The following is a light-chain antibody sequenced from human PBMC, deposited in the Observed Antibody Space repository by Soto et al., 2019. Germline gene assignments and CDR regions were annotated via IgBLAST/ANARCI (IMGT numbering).Light chain of an antibody. Sequence: QSVLTQPPSVSGAPGQRVTITCNGSSSDIGAGYGVHWYQQLPATAPKLLIHGNSGRPSGVPDRFSASKSGTSASLAITGLQAEDEADYYCHSYDSTLTFVIFGGGTKLTVL. CDR2: GNS. CDR1: SSDIGAGYG. V-gene: IGLV1-40*01. CDR3: HSYDSTLTFVI. J-gene: IGLJ2*01.